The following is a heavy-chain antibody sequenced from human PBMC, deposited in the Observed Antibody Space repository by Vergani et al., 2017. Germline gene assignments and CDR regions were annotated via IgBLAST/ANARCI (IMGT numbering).Heavy chain of an antibody. J-gene: IGHJ6*02. CDR2: ISAYNGNT. V-gene: IGHV1-18*04. D-gene: IGHD2-2*01. CDR3: ARDTVIVVVPAAPYYYYYYGMDV. CDR1: GYTFTSYG. Sequence: QVQLVQSGAEVKKPGASVKVSCKASGYTFTSYGISWVRQAPGQGLEWMGWISAYNGNTNYAQKLQGRVTMTTDTSTSTAYMELRSLRSDDTAVYYCARDTVIVVVPAAPYYYYYYGMDVWGQGTTVTVSS.